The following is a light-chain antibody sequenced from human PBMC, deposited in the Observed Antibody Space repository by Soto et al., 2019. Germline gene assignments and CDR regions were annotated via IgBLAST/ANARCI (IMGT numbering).Light chain of an antibody. CDR1: YSNIGKTF. CDR2: RNN. Sequence: QSVLTQPPSASGTPGQSLTISCSGGYSNIGKTFVYWYQHFPGTAPKLLIYRNNLRPSGVPDRFSASKSGTSTSLAISGLRSEDEADYYCASWDNNLSGYVFGTGTKLTVL. CDR3: ASWDNNLSGYV. V-gene: IGLV1-47*01. J-gene: IGLJ1*01.